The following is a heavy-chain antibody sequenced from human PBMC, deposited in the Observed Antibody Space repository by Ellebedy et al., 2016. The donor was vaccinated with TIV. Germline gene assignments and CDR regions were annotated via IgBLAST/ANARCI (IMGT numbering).Heavy chain of an antibody. CDR1: GFTFSGSA. CDR3: TRSSGVTAILTSAFDI. J-gene: IGHJ3*02. V-gene: IGHV3-73*01. D-gene: IGHD2-21*02. Sequence: PGGSLRLSCAASGFTFSGSAMHWVRQASGKGLEWVGRIRSKANSYATAYAASVKGRFTISRDDSKNTAYLQMNSLKTEDTAVYYCTRSSGVTAILTSAFDIWGQGTMVTVSS. CDR2: IRSKANSYAT.